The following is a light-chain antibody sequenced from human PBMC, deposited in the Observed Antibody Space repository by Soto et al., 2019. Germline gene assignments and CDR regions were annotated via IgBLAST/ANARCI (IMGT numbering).Light chain of an antibody. V-gene: IGLV1-44*01. CDR1: SSNIGSNT. Sequence: QSVLTHPPSASGTPGRRVTISCSGGSSNIGSNTVNCYQQLPGTAPKLLIYSNNQRPSGVPDRFSGSKSGTSASLAISGLQSEDEADYYCAAWDDSLNAVVFGGGTQLTVL. CDR2: SNN. CDR3: AAWDDSLNAVV. J-gene: IGLJ2*01.